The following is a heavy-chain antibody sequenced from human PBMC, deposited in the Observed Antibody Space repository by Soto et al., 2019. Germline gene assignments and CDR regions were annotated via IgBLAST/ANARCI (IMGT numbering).Heavy chain of an antibody. Sequence: WGSLRLSCAASGFRFDDYNIHLFRHAPGKGLEWVSLITWNGGNTYYADSVKGRFTISRDGTTESVSLQMTSLKREDTGLYYCARETLSFGSALDVWGQGTMVTVSS. CDR1: GFRFDDYN. V-gene: IGHV3-43*01. D-gene: IGHD3-3*01. CDR3: ARETLSFGSALDV. J-gene: IGHJ6*02. CDR2: ITWNGGNT.